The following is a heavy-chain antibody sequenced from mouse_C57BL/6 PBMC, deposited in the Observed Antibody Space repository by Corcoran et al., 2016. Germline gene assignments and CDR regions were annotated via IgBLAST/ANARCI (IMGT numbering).Heavy chain of an antibody. V-gene: IGHV1-26*01. D-gene: IGHD3-2*02. CDR1: GYTFTDYY. Sequence: EVQLQQSGPELVKPGASVKISCKASGYTFTDYYMNWVKQSHGKSLEWIGDINPNNGGTSYNQKFKGKATLTVDKSSSTAYMELRSLTSEDSAVYYCARPAQAWFVYWGQGTLVTVSA. CDR2: INPNNGGT. CDR3: ARPAQAWFVY. J-gene: IGHJ3*01.